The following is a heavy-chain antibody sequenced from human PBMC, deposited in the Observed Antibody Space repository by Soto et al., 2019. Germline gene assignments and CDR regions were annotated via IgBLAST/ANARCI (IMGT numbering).Heavy chain of an antibody. V-gene: IGHV4-59*01. CDR2: IYYSGST. J-gene: IGHJ4*02. D-gene: IGHD6-6*01. Sequence: SETLSLTCTVSGGSISSYYWSWIRQPPGEGLEWIGYIYYSGSTNYNPSLKSRVTISVDTSKNQFSLKLSSVTAADTAVYYCARGRVAARYFDYWGQGTLVTVSS. CDR3: ARGRVAARYFDY. CDR1: GGSISSYY.